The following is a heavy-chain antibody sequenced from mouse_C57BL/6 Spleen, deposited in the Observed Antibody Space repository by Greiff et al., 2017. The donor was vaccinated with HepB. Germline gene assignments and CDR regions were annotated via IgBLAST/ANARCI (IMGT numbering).Heavy chain of an antibody. CDR3: ASISFEGVAY. CDR2: IWSGGST. Sequence: QVQLQQSGPGLVQPSQSLSITCTVSGFSLTSYGVHWVRQPPGKGLEWLGVIWSGGSTDYNAAFISRLSISKDNSKSQVFFKMNSLQADDTAIYYCASISFEGVAYWGQGTLVTVSA. J-gene: IGHJ3*01. V-gene: IGHV2-4*01. CDR1: GFSLTSYG.